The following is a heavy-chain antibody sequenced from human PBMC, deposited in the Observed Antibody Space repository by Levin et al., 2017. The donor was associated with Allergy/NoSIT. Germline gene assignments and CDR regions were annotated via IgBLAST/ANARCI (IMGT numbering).Heavy chain of an antibody. V-gene: IGHV4-59*01. D-gene: IGHD3-10*01. CDR1: GGSISSYY. J-gene: IGHJ6*02. Sequence: SQTLSLTCTVSGGSISSYYWSWIRQPPGKGLEWIGYIYYSGSTNYNPSLKSRVTISVDTSKNQFSLKLSSVTAADTAVYYCAREFGSEDTSEQYYYYYGMDVWGQGTTVTVSS. CDR3: AREFGSEDTSEQYYYYYGMDV. CDR2: IYYSGST.